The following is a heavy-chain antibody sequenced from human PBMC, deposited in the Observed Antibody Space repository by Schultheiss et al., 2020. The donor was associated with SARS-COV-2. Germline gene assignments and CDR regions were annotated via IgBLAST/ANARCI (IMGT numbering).Heavy chain of an antibody. Sequence: GGSLRLSCAASRFTFSSYAMHWVRQAPGKGLEWVSSISSSSSYIYYADSVKGRFTISRDNAKNSLYLQMNSLRAEDTAVYYCARVLPGGDWGQGILVTVSS. D-gene: IGHD1-26*01. CDR1: RFTFSSYA. V-gene: IGHV3-21*01. CDR2: ISSSSSYI. J-gene: IGHJ4*02. CDR3: ARVLPGGD.